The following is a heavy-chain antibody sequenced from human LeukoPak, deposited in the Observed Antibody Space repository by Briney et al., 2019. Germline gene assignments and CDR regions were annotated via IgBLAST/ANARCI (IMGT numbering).Heavy chain of an antibody. CDR3: AREDPQTTAPEGTDV. J-gene: IGHJ6*02. CDR1: GGSISYYY. Sequence: SETLSLTCTVSGGSISYYYWSWIRQSPGKGLEWIGYIYYSGTTNYNPSLKSRVTISVDTSKNQFSLQLRSVTAADTAVYYCAREDPQTTAPEGTDVWGQGTTVTVSS. V-gene: IGHV4-59*01. CDR2: IYYSGTT. D-gene: IGHD4-17*01.